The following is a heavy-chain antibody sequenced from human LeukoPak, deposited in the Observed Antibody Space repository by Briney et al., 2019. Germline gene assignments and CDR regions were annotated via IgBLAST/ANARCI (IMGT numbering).Heavy chain of an antibody. V-gene: IGHV3-23*01. CDR2: ISGSGGST. J-gene: IGHJ4*02. Sequence: GGSLRLSCAASGFTFSSYAMSWVRQAPGKGLEWVSAISGSGGSTYYADSVKGRFTISRDNSKNTLSLQMNSLRAEDTAVYYCARDRSYDFWSGYSTPDYWGQGTLVTVSS. D-gene: IGHD3-3*01. CDR3: ARDRSYDFWSGYSTPDY. CDR1: GFTFSSYA.